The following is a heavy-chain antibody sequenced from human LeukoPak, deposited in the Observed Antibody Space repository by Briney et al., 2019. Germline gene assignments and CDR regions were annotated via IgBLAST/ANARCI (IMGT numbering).Heavy chain of an antibody. CDR1: GFTFTTPW. D-gene: IGHD3-10*01. Sequence: GGSLRLSCAASGFTFTTPWINGFGRAPGKGLAGVGRIKSKGDGETTDYAAPVKGRFTMSRDDSKATVYLQMNYLEAEDTAVYYCTTDLGLTMIRGVIVSWGQGALVTVSS. V-gene: IGHV3-15*01. CDR3: TTDLGLTMIRGVIVS. CDR2: IKSKGDGETT. J-gene: IGHJ5*01.